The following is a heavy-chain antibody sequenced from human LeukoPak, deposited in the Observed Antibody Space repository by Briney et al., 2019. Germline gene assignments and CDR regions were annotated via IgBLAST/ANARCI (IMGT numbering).Heavy chain of an antibody. CDR2: INSDGSST. Sequence: PGGSLRLSCAASGFTFSSYWMHWVRQAPGKGLVWVSCINSDGSSTSYADSVRGRFTVSRDNAKNTLYLQMNSLRAEDTAVYFCARDLTAGYNSGAFDIWGQGTMVTVSS. V-gene: IGHV3-74*01. CDR3: ARDLTAGYNSGAFDI. CDR1: GFTFSSYW. D-gene: IGHD5-24*01. J-gene: IGHJ3*02.